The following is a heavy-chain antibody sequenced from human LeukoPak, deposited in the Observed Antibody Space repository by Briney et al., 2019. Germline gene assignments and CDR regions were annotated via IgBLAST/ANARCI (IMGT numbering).Heavy chain of an antibody. V-gene: IGHV3-48*04. CDR3: ARGDSWNSYYYYYMDV. CDR2: ISSSSSTI. J-gene: IGHJ6*03. Sequence: GGSLRLSCAASGFTFSSYSINWVRQAPGKGLEWVSYISSSSSTIYYADSVKGRFTISRDNAENSLYLQMNGLRAEDTAVYYCARGDSWNSYYYYYMDVWGKGTTVTVSS. CDR1: GFTFSSYS. D-gene: IGHD1-7*01.